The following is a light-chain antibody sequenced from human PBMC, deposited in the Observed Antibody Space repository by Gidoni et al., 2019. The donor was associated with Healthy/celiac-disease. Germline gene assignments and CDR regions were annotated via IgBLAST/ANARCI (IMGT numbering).Light chain of an antibody. J-gene: IGKJ1*01. Sequence: DIQMTQSPSSLSASVGDRVTITCRASQSISSYLNWYQQKPGVPSRFSGSGSGTDFTLTISSLQPEDFAIYYCQQSYSSPPTFGHGTKVEI. CDR1: QSISSY. CDR3: QQSYSSPPT. V-gene: IGKV1-39*01.